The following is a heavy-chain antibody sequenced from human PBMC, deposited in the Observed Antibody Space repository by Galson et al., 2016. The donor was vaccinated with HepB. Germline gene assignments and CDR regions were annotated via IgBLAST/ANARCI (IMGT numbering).Heavy chain of an antibody. CDR2: IYTSGAT. CDR3: ARDSGIILLPSAIVPSGWFDP. Sequence: SETLSLTCTVSGASVSSFYWSWLRQTAGKGLEWIGRIYTSGATTYNPSLKSRVTMSVDTSNNQFSLRLSSVSAADTAVYSCARDSGIILLPSAIVPSGWFDPWGQGTLVTVSS. V-gene: IGHV4-4*07. D-gene: IGHD2-2*01. J-gene: IGHJ5*02. CDR1: GASVSSFY.